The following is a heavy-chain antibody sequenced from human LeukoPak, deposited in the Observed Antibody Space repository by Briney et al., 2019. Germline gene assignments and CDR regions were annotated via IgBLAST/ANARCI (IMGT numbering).Heavy chain of an antibody. Sequence: GGSLRLSCAASGFTFSRYSMNWVRQAPGKGLEWVSYISSSGSTIYYADSVKGRFTISRDNAKNSLYLQMNSLRAEDTAVYYCAELGITMIGGVWGKGTTATISS. CDR1: GFTFSRYS. CDR2: ISSSGSTI. J-gene: IGHJ6*04. V-gene: IGHV3-48*04. D-gene: IGHD3-10*02. CDR3: AELGITMIGGV.